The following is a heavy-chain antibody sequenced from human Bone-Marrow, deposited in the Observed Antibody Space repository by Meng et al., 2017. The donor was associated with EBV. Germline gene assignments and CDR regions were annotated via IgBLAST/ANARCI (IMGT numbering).Heavy chain of an antibody. Sequence: VQLGQSGSGLKKPGASVKVSCKASGYTFTYSTMNWVRQAPGQGLEWLGWINTNTGNPTYAQGFTGRFVFSLDTSVSTAYLQISSLKAEDTAVYYCARAHDSSGYYPLTWGQGTLVTVSS. CDR1: GYTFTYST. J-gene: IGHJ5*02. CDR3: ARAHDSSGYYPLT. CDR2: INTNTGNP. V-gene: IGHV7-4-1*02. D-gene: IGHD3-22*01.